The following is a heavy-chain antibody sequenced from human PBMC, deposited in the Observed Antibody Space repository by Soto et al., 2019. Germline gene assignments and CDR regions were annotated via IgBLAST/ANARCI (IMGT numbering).Heavy chain of an antibody. Sequence: QVQLVQSGAEVKKPESSVKVSCKASGGTFSSYAITWVRQAPGQGLEWMGGIIPVFGTANYAQKFQGRVTITADEXXSXAXXELSSLRSEDTAVYYCARERVGCSGGSCYPSPSNYWGQGTLVTVSS. CDR1: GGTFSSYA. CDR2: IIPVFGTA. J-gene: IGHJ4*02. CDR3: ARERVGCSGGSCYPSPSNY. D-gene: IGHD2-15*01. V-gene: IGHV1-69*12.